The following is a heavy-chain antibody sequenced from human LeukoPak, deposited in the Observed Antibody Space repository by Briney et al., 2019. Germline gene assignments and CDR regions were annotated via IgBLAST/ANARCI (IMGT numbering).Heavy chain of an antibody. D-gene: IGHD2-2*01. Sequence: GGSLRLSCAASGFTFSSYAMHWVRQAPGKGLEWVAVISYDGSNKYYADSVKGRFTISRDNSKNTLYLQMNSLRAEDTAVYYCARDQGGGTKAEYFQHWGQGTLVTVPS. CDR3: ARDQGGGTKAEYFQH. V-gene: IGHV3-30-3*01. CDR1: GFTFSSYA. CDR2: ISYDGSNK. J-gene: IGHJ1*01.